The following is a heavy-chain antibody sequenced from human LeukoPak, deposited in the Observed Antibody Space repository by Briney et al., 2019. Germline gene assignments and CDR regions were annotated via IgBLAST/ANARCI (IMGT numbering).Heavy chain of an antibody. V-gene: IGHV1-2*02. CDR1: GYTFTGHF. D-gene: IGHD3-3*01. CDR3: ARVREWEEISGAIPDYFDY. Sequence: ASVKVSCKTSGYTFTGHFMNWVRQAPEQGLEWMGWIKRKSGATAYAQKFQGRVTMTRDTAINTAYLEVSGLTPDDTAVYYCARVREWEEISGAIPDYFDYWGQGTLITVSS. CDR2: IKRKSGAT. J-gene: IGHJ4*02.